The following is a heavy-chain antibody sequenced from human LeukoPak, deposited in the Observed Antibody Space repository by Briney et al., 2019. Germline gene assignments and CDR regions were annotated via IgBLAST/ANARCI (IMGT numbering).Heavy chain of an antibody. D-gene: IGHD4-17*01. CDR2: INHSGST. CDR3: ARGSKKKRFYGGKDYYFDY. Sequence: PSETLSLTCAVYGGSFSGYYWSWIRQPPGKGLEWIGEINHSGSTNYNPSLKSRVTISVDTSKNQFSLKLSSVTAADTAVYYCARGSKKKRFYGGKDYYFDYWGQGTLVTVSS. V-gene: IGHV4-34*01. J-gene: IGHJ4*02. CDR1: GGSFSGYY.